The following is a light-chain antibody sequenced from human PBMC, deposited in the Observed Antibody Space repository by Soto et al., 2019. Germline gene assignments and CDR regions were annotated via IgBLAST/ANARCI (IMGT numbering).Light chain of an antibody. CDR2: ATS. V-gene: IGKV3-20*01. CDR3: QQYDDSARYK. CDR1: QSINTRY. J-gene: IGKJ2*01. Sequence: EIVLTQSPGTLSLSPGERATLSCRASQSINTRYSAWYQQKPCQPPRLLIYATSSRAPGIPDRFSGSWSGTDFTLTISRLEPEDFAVYYCQQYDDSARYKFGQGTNLDIK.